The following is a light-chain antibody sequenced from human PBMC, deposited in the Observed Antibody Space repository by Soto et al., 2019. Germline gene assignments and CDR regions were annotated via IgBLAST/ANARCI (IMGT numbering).Light chain of an antibody. CDR2: KNN. CDR1: SSNIGSNY. Sequence: QSVLTQPPSASGTPGQRVTISCSGSSSNIGSNYVYWYRQLPGTAPKLLIYKNNQRPSGVPDRFSGSKSGTSASLAISGLRSEDEADYYCAVWDDSLSGYVFGVGTKVTVL. J-gene: IGLJ1*01. CDR3: AVWDDSLSGYV. V-gene: IGLV1-47*01.